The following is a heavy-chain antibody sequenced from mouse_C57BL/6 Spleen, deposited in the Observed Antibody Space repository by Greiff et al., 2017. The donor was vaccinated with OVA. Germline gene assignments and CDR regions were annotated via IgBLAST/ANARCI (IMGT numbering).Heavy chain of an antibody. CDR3: ASPYDYEDAMDY. CDR2: INPSSGYT. D-gene: IGHD2-4*01. Sequence: VQRQQSGAELARPGASVKMSCKASGYTFTSYTMHWVKQRPGQGLEWIGYINPSSGYTKYNQKFKDKATLTADKSSSTAYMQLSSLTSEDSAVYYCASPYDYEDAMDYWGQGTSVTVSS. V-gene: IGHV1-4*01. J-gene: IGHJ4*01. CDR1: GYTFTSYT.